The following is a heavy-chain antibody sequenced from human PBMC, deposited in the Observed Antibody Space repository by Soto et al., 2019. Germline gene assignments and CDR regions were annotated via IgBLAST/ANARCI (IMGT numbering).Heavy chain of an antibody. CDR3: ARENYYYDSSGQYYYYYGMDV. CDR1: GDSVSSNSAA. J-gene: IGHJ6*02. D-gene: IGHD3-22*01. CDR2: TYYRSKWYN. Sequence: SQTLSLTCAISGDSVSSNSAAWNWIRQSPSRGLEWLGRTYYRSKWYNDYAVSVKSRITINPDTSKNQFSLQLNSVTPEDTAVYYCARENYYYDSSGQYYYYYGMDVWGQGTTVTVSS. V-gene: IGHV6-1*01.